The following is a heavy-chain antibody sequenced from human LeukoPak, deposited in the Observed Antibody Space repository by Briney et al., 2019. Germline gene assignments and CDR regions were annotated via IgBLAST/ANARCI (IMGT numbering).Heavy chain of an antibody. V-gene: IGHV3-23*01. CDR2: ISGGGTYT. CDR1: GGSISSDY. J-gene: IGHJ4*02. CDR3: AKGYSNPSHFVY. D-gene: IGHD4-11*01. Sequence: ETLSLTCAVSGGSISSDYWSWVRQAPGKGLDWVSTISGGGTYTYYADSVKGRFTISRDNSKNTLYLQMNSLRAEDTAVYYCAKGYSNPSHFVYWGQGALVTVSS.